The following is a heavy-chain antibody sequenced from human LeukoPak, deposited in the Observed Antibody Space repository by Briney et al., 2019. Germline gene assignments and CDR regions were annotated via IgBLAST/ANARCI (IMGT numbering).Heavy chain of an antibody. CDR3: ARYFRYCSSTSCYEGGDY. Sequence: ASVKVSCKASGYTFTGYYMHWVQQAPGQGLEWMGWINPNSGGTNYAQKFQGRVTMTRDTSISTAYMELSRLRSDDTAVYYCARYFRYCSSTSCYEGGDYWGRGNVV. V-gene: IGHV1-2*02. CDR2: INPNSGGT. CDR1: GYTFTGYY. J-gene: IGHJ4*02. D-gene: IGHD2-2*01.